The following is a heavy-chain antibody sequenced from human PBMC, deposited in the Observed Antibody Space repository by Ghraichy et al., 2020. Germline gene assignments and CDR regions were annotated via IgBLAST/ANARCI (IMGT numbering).Heavy chain of an antibody. CDR2: IKQDGSEK. Sequence: GGSLRLSCAASGFTFSSYWMSWVRQAPGKGLEWVANIKQDGSEKYYVDSVKGRFTISRDNAKNSLYLQMNSLRAEDTAVYYCARDGNERGSPYYYYYGMDVWGQGTTVTVSS. V-gene: IGHV3-7*01. CDR1: GFTFSSYW. CDR3: ARDGNERGSPYYYYYGMDV. J-gene: IGHJ6*02. D-gene: IGHD1-1*01.